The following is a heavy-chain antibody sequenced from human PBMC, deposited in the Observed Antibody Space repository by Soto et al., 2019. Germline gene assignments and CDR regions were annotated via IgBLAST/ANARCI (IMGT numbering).Heavy chain of an antibody. V-gene: IGHV1-69*13. CDR1: GGTFSSYA. Sequence: SVKVSCKASGGTFSSYAISLVRQAPGQGLEWMGGIIPIFGTANYAQKFQGRVTITADESTSTAYMELSSLRSEDTAVYYCARGPRDSYYDSSGYVDNWFDPWGQGTLVTVSS. J-gene: IGHJ5*02. D-gene: IGHD3-22*01. CDR3: ARGPRDSYYDSSGYVDNWFDP. CDR2: IIPIFGTA.